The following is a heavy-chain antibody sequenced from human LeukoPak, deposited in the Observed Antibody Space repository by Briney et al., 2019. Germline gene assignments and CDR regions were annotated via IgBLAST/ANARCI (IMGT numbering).Heavy chain of an antibody. D-gene: IGHD5-18*01. V-gene: IGHV3-23*01. CDR1: GFTFSSYA. Sequence: GGPLRLSCAASGFTFSSYAMSWVRQAPGKGLEWVSAISGSGGSTYYADSVKGRFTISRDNSKNTLYLQMNSLRAEDAAVYYCAKLPRGYSYGPQYWGQGTLVTVSS. J-gene: IGHJ4*02. CDR3: AKLPRGYSYGPQY. CDR2: ISGSGGST.